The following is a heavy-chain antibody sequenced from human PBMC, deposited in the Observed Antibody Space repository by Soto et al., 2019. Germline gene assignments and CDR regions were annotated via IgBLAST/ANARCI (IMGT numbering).Heavy chain of an antibody. V-gene: IGHV3-13*04. Sequence: PGGSLRLSCSASGFTFSSYDMHWVRQGTGKGLEWVSAIGTTGDTYYAGSVKGRFTISRENAKNSLYLQMNSLRAGDTAIYFCARAIGPTLFDYWGQG. CDR3: ARAIGPTLFDY. CDR2: IGTTGDT. CDR1: GFTFSSYD. D-gene: IGHD3-22*01. J-gene: IGHJ4*02.